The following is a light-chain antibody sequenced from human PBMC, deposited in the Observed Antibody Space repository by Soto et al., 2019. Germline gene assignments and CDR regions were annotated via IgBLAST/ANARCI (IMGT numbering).Light chain of an antibody. V-gene: IGKV3-20*01. CDR1: QSVSSSY. CDR2: GAS. J-gene: IGKJ2*01. CDR3: QQYGSSGYT. Sequence: EIVLTQSPGTLSLSPGERATLSCRASQSVSSSYLAWYQQKPGQAPRLLIYGASSRATGIPDRFSGSGSGTDVPLTINRLEPEDFAVYYCQQYGSSGYTFGQGTKLEIK.